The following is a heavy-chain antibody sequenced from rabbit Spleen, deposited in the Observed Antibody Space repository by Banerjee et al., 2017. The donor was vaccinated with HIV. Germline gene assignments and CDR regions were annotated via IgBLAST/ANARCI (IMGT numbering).Heavy chain of an antibody. V-gene: IGHV1S43*01. CDR2: INTGDGST. J-gene: IGHJ4*01. CDR3: MKSGL. Sequence: QQQLEESGGGLVKPGGTLTLTCKASGIDLSTYAYMCWVRQPPGKGLEWIAYINTGDGSTYYASWVNGRFTISGDTNQNTVYLQLNSLTAADTATYFCMKSGLWGPGTLVTVS. CDR1: GIDLSTYAY. D-gene: IGHD1-1*01.